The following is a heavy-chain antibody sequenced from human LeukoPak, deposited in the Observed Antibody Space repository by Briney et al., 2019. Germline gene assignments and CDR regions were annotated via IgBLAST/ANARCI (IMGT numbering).Heavy chain of an antibody. CDR3: AKEGGLGYCSETSCALSH. CDR1: GFTVRTNY. J-gene: IGHJ4*02. CDR2: IYNEHSTGLKI. D-gene: IGHD2-15*01. Sequence: VGFLRLSSASSGFTVRTNYMSWLRQAPGWWLPCVSVIYNEHSTGLKIYYPDSVNGRFPLSRDNSENTLSLQMNSLRPDDTAVYFCAKEGGLGYCSETSCALSHWGQGALVTVSS. V-gene: IGHV3-66*02.